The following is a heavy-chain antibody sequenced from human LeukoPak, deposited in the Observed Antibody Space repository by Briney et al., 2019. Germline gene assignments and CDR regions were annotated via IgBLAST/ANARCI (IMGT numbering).Heavy chain of an antibody. CDR2: INPNSGGT. Sequence: GAGVPVSRLRSLYSFTGYFMQKVRPAPRRGGEGVGWINPNSGGTKYVQKFQGRVTMTRDTSISTAYMELSRLRSDDTAVYCCARVGGNSYIDYWGQGTPVT. J-gene: IGHJ4*02. CDR1: LYSFTGYF. CDR3: ARVGGNSYIDY. D-gene: IGHD4-23*01. V-gene: IGHV1-2*02.